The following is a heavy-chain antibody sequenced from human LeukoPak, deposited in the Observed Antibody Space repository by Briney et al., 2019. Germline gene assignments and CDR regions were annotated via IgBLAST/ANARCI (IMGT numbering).Heavy chain of an antibody. V-gene: IGHV3-48*03. CDR3: ARDGYSYGFFDY. CDR2: IRSSGSTR. D-gene: IGHD5-18*01. Sequence: GGSLRLSCAASGFTFSSFEMSWVRQAPGKGLEWVSHIRSSGSTRYYADSVKGRFTVSRDNAKNSLYLQMNSLRAEDTAVYYCARDGYSYGFFDYWGQGSLVTVSS. J-gene: IGHJ4*02. CDR1: GFTFSSFE.